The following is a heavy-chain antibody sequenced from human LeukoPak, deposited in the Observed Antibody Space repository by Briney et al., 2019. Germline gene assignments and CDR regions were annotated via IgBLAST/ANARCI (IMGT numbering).Heavy chain of an antibody. CDR2: IKQDGSEK. CDR3: AGGGSGWYGY. Sequence: GGSLRLSGAASGFTFSAYWMSWVRQAPGKGLVWVANIKQDGSEKYYVDSVKGRFTISRDNAKNPMYLQMNSLTAEDTAVYYCAGGGSGWYGYWGQGTLVTVSS. CDR1: GFTFSAYW. V-gene: IGHV3-7*01. J-gene: IGHJ4*02. D-gene: IGHD6-19*01.